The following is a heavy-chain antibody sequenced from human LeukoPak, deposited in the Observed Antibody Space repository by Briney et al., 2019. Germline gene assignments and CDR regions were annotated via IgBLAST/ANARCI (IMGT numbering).Heavy chain of an antibody. CDR1: GGSISSYY. Sequence: SETLSLTCTVSGGSISSYYWSWIRQPAGKGLEWIGRIYTSGSTNYNPSLKSRVTMSVDTSKNQFSLKLSSVTAADTAVYYCARRPPPYSNPVPLDAFDIWGQGTMVTVSS. V-gene: IGHV4-4*07. D-gene: IGHD6-13*01. CDR3: ARRPPPYSNPVPLDAFDI. J-gene: IGHJ3*02. CDR2: IYTSGST.